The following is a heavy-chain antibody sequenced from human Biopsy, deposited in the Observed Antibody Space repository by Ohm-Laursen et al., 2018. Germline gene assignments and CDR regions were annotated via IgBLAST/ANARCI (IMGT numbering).Heavy chain of an antibody. CDR2: FAPENGKT. V-gene: IGHV1-24*01. J-gene: IGHJ4*02. CDR3: AADINVWNVNY. CDR1: GYAVTEFS. D-gene: IGHD1-1*01. Sequence: ASVKVSCNVSGYAVTEFSMHWVRQAPGKGLEWMGGFAPENGKTIYAQKFQDRVTTTEDTSTDTAYMELSSLRSEDTAVYYCAADINVWNVNYWGQGTQVTVSS.